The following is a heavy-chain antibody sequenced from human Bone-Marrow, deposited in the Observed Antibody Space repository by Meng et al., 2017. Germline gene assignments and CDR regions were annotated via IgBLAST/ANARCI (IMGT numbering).Heavy chain of an antibody. CDR1: GYTFTSYA. D-gene: IGHD6-13*01. Sequence: ASVKVSCKASGYTFTSYAMHWVRQAPGQRLEWMGWINAGNGNTKYSQKFQGRVTITRDTSASTAYMEMSSLRSEDTAVYYCARVPSPPKGSSWYLGYFKHWGQGTLVTVSS. V-gene: IGHV1-3*01. J-gene: IGHJ1*01. CDR3: ARVPSPPKGSSWYLGYFKH. CDR2: INAGNGNT.